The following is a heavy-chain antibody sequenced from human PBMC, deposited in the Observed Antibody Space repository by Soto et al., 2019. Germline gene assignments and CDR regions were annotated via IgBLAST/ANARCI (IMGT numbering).Heavy chain of an antibody. J-gene: IGHJ4*02. D-gene: IGHD6-19*01. CDR1: GGSISSYY. V-gene: IGHV4-59*01. CDR3: ARSGDGSGWL. CDR2: ISYSGSS. Sequence: SETLSLTCRISGGSISSYYWNWIRQAPGKGLEWIGYISYSGSSKYNPSLRSRGTISVDTSKNHFFLMLTSVAAADTAVYYCARSGDGSGWLGGQGTLVTVSS.